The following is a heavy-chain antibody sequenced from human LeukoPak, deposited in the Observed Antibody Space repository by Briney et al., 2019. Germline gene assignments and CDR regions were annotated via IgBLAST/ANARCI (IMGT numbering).Heavy chain of an antibody. CDR3: TTYIAAAGTGYYYYYYGMDV. CDR1: GFTFSNAW. Sequence: GGSLRLSCAASGFTFSNAWMNWVRQAPGKELEWVGRIKSKTDGGTTDYAAPVKGRFTISRDDSKNTLYLQMNSLKTEDTAVYYCTTYIAAAGTGYYYYYYGMDVWGQGTTVTVSS. J-gene: IGHJ6*02. CDR2: IKSKTDGGTT. V-gene: IGHV3-15*07. D-gene: IGHD6-13*01.